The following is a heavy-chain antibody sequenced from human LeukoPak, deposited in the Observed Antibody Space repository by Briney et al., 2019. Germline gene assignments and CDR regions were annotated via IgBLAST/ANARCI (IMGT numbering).Heavy chain of an antibody. CDR1: GFTFSSYE. CDR3: ARSHMITFGGVIAYFDY. J-gene: IGHJ4*02. D-gene: IGHD3-16*02. Sequence: PGGSLRLSCAASGFTFSSYEMNWVRQAPGKGLEWVSYISRSGSTIYYADSVKGRFTISRDNAKNSLYLQMNSLRAEDTAVYYCARSHMITFGGVIAYFDYWGQGTLVTVSS. CDR2: ISRSGSTI. V-gene: IGHV3-48*03.